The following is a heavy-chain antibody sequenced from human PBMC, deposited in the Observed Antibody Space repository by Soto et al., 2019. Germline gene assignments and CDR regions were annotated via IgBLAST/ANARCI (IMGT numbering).Heavy chain of an antibody. D-gene: IGHD6-19*01. J-gene: IGHJ6*02. CDR2: ISYDGSNK. V-gene: IGHV3-30*18. Sequence: QVQLVETGGDVVQPGRSLRLSCAASGFTFSSYGMHWVRQAPGKGLEWVAVISYDGSNKYYADSVKGRFTISRDNSKNTLYLQMNSLRAEDTAVYYCAKVRTGYSSGLYGMDVWGQGTTVTVSS. CDR3: AKVRTGYSSGLYGMDV. CDR1: GFTFSSYG.